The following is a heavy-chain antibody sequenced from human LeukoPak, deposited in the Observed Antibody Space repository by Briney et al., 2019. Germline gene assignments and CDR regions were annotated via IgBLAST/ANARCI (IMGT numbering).Heavy chain of an antibody. J-gene: IGHJ4*02. CDR1: GFTFSSYA. V-gene: IGHV3-23*01. CDR2: ISGSGGST. Sequence: PGGSLRLSCAASGFTFSSYAMSWVRQAPGKGLEWVSAISGSGGSTYYADSVKGRFTISRDNSKNTLYLQMNSLRAEDTAVYYCAKDNYRDGYNSGTFDYWGQGTLVTVSS. CDR3: AKDNYRDGYNSGTFDY. D-gene: IGHD5-24*01.